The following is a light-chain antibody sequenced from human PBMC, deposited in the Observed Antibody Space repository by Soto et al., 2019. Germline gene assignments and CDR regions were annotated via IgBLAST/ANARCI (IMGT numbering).Light chain of an antibody. CDR3: QQYNNWPLT. Sequence: EIAMTQSPATLSVSPGERATLSCRASQSVNSNLAWYQQKPGQAPRLLIYGASTRATGIPARFIASGSGTEFTVTISSLQSEDFAVYYCQQYNNWPLTFGGGTKVEIK. J-gene: IGKJ4*01. V-gene: IGKV3-15*01. CDR2: GAS. CDR1: QSVNSN.